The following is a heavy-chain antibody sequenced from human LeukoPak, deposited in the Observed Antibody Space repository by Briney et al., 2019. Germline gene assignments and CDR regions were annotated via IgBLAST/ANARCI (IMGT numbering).Heavy chain of an antibody. CDR2: IKQDGSEK. D-gene: IGHD3-9*01. CDR1: GFTFSSYW. Sequence: GGSLRLSCAASGFTFSSYWMSWVRQAPGKGLEWVANIKQDGSEKYYVDSVKGRFTISRDNAKNSLYLQMNSLRAKDTAVYYCARDLSYDILTGYYQGNYYFDYWGQGTLVTVSS. J-gene: IGHJ4*02. CDR3: ARDLSYDILTGYYQGNYYFDY. V-gene: IGHV3-7*01.